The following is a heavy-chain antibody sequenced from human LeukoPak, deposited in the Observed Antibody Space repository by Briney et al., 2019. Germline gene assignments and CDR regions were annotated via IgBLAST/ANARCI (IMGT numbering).Heavy chain of an antibody. Sequence: HGESLKISCKGSGYGFSSYWIGWVRQTPGKGLEYIGIICPGDSDTRYSQSFQGQVTISADKPITTAYLQWSSLKASDTAMYYCARHTTVGGGLRFDYWGQGTLVSVSS. CDR1: GYGFSSYW. V-gene: IGHV5-51*01. CDR3: ARHTTVGGGLRFDY. CDR2: ICPGDSDT. J-gene: IGHJ4*02. D-gene: IGHD4-23*01.